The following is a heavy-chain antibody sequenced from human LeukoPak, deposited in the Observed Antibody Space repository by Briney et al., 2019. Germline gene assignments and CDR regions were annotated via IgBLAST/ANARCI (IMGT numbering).Heavy chain of an antibody. J-gene: IGHJ4*02. D-gene: IGHD4-17*01. CDR2: IKQDGSEK. CDR1: GFTFSSYW. V-gene: IGHV3-7*01. CDR3: ARAGTVSWRAPFDY. Sequence: GESLRLSCAASGFTFSSYWMSWVRQAPGKGLEWVANIKQDGSEKYYVDSVKGRFTISRDNAKNSLYLQMNSLRAEDTAVYYCARAGTVSWRAPFDYWGQGTLVTVSS.